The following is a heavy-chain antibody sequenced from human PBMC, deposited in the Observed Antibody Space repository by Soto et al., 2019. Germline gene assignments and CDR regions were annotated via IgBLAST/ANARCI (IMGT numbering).Heavy chain of an antibody. CDR1: GFTFSNAW. J-gene: IGHJ4*02. D-gene: IGHD3-9*01. CDR2: IKSKTDGGTT. Sequence: KAGGSLRLSCAASGFTFSNAWMSWVRQAPGKGLEWVGRIKSKTDGGTTDYAAPVKGRFTISRDDSKNTLYLQMNSLKTEDTAVYYCTQIRYFDFDFSWRGLNFDYWGQGTLVTVSS. CDR3: TQIRYFDFDFSWRGLNFDY. V-gene: IGHV3-15*01.